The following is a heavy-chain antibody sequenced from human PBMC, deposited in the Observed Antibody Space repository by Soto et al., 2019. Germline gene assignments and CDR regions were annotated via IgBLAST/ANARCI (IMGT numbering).Heavy chain of an antibody. CDR1: GGSISSYY. CDR3: ARGSLNYYGSGSKRYNWFDP. V-gene: IGHV4-59*01. Sequence: SETLSLTCTVSGGSISSYYWSWLRPPPGKGLEWIGYIYYSGSTNYNPSLKSRVTISVDTSKNQFSLKLSSVTAADTAVYYCARGSLNYYGSGSKRYNWFDPWGQGTLVTVSS. CDR2: IYYSGST. J-gene: IGHJ5*02. D-gene: IGHD3-10*01.